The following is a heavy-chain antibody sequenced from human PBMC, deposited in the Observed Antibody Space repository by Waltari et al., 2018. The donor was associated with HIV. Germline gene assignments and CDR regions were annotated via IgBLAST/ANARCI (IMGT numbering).Heavy chain of an antibody. J-gene: IGHJ4*02. D-gene: IGHD5-12*01. Sequence: EVQLVESGGGLVQPGGSQRLSCEASGFTFSSSWMHWVRQLPGKGLEWVARISSDGRATTYVDSVKGRFTVSRDNAKNTLSLQMNSLRAEDTAVYYCARGVTVATITPFDQWGQGTLVTVSS. CDR1: GFTFSSSW. CDR2: ISSDGRAT. CDR3: ARGVTVATITPFDQ. V-gene: IGHV3-74*01.